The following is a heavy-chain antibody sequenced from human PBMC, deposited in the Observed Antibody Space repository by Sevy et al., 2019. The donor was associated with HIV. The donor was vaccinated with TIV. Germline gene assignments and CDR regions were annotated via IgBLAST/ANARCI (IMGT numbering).Heavy chain of an antibody. V-gene: IGHV1-2*02. J-gene: IGHJ3*02. Sequence: ASVKVSCKASVYTFTGYYMHWVRQAPGQGLEWMGWINPNSGGKNYAQTFQGGVTMTRETSISTAYMELSSLRSDDRALDYCASSSGYCSSTSCPRHWGAFDIWGQGTMVTVSS. CDR1: VYTFTGYY. CDR3: ASSSGYCSSTSCPRHWGAFDI. CDR2: INPNSGGK. D-gene: IGHD2-2*03.